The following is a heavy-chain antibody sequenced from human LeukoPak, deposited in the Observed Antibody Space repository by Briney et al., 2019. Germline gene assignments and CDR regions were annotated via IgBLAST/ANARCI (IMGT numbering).Heavy chain of an antibody. D-gene: IGHD3-22*01. Sequence: GGSLRLSCAASGFTFSSYAMSWVRQAPGKGLEWVANIKQGGSEKYYVDSVKGRFTISRDNAKNSLYLQMNSLRAEDTAVYYCARDGAYDSSGYPFDYWGQGTLVTVSS. CDR3: ARDGAYDSSGYPFDY. V-gene: IGHV3-7*01. CDR1: GFTFSSYA. J-gene: IGHJ4*02. CDR2: IKQGGSEK.